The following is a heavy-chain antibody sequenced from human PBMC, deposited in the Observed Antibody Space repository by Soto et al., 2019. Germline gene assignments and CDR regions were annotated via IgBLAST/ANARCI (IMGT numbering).Heavy chain of an antibody. CDR1: GGSISGTSYF. Sequence: PSETLSLTCTVSGGSISGTSYFWGWIRQPPGKGLEWIGSIHSTGNTYYNPSLMSRATISVDTSKNQFSLILSSVTAADTAVYYCARALVFYDYWGQGALVTVSS. D-gene: IGHD2-21*01. CDR3: ARALVFYDY. V-gene: IGHV4-39*01. CDR2: IHSTGNT. J-gene: IGHJ4*02.